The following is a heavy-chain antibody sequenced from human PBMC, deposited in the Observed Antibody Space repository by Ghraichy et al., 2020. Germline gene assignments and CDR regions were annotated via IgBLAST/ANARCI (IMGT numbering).Heavy chain of an antibody. V-gene: IGHV4-34*01. CDR2: INHSGST. CDR3: ARVGVADY. Sequence: SETLSLTCAVYGGSFSGYYWSWIRQPPGKGLEWIGEINHSGSTNYNPSLKSRVTISVDTSKNQFSLKLSSVTAADTAVYYCARVGVADYWGQGTLVTVSS. D-gene: IGHD3-16*01. CDR1: GGSFSGYY. J-gene: IGHJ4*02.